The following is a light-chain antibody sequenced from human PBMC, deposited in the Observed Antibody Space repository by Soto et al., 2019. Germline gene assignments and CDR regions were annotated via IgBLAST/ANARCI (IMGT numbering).Light chain of an antibody. CDR2: DAS. Sequence: IVLTQSPGTLSLSPGETATLSCRASQSFSSAYLAWYQQRPGQAPRLLISDASNRATGIPDRFSGSGSGTDFTLTIARLEPEDFAVYYCQEYDGAPITFGLGTKVDIK. CDR3: QEYDGAPIT. V-gene: IGKV3-20*01. J-gene: IGKJ1*01. CDR1: QSFSSAY.